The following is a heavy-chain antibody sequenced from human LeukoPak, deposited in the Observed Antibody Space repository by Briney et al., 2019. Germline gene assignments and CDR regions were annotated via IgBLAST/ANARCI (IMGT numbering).Heavy chain of an antibody. D-gene: IGHD3-10*01. J-gene: IGHJ4*02. CDR1: GFTFSSYW. CDR2: INNDGSRT. V-gene: IGHV3-74*01. Sequence: GGSLRLSCAASGFTFSSYWMHWVRQAPGKGLVWVSRINNDGSRTNYAGSVKGRFTISRDNAKNTLYLQMNSLRAEDTAVYYCARSFGSGSYSTTYFDYWGQGALVTVSS. CDR3: ARSFGSGSYSTTYFDY.